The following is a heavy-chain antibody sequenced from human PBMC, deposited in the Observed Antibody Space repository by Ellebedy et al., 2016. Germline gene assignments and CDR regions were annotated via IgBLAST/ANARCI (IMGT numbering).Heavy chain of an antibody. CDR2: INHSGST. CDR3: AREGYCSGGSCYNAFDI. V-gene: IGHV4-34*01. J-gene: IGHJ3*02. Sequence: SETLSLXXTVSGGSISYYYWSWIRQPPGKGLEWIGEINHSGSTNYNPSLKSRVTISVDTSKNQFSLELSSVTAADTAVYYCAREGYCSGGSCYNAFDIWGQGTMVTVSS. D-gene: IGHD2-15*01. CDR1: GGSISYYY.